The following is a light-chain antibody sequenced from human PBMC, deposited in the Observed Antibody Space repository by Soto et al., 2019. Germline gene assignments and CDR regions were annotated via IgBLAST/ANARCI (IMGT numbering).Light chain of an antibody. CDR3: AAWDDSLNGYV. CDR2: SNN. CDR1: SSNIGSNT. V-gene: IGLV1-44*01. Sequence: SALTQPPSASGTPGQRVTISCSGSSSNIGSNTVNWYQQLPGTAPKLLIYSNNQRPSGVPDRFSGSKSGTSASLAISGLQSEAEADYYCAAWDDSLNGYVFGTGTKVTVL. J-gene: IGLJ1*01.